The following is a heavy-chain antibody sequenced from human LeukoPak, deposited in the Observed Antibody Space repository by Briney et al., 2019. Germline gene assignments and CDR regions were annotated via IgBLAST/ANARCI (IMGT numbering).Heavy chain of an antibody. J-gene: IGHJ4*02. Sequence: PGGSLRLSCAASGFTFSSYVMSWVRQAPGKGLEWVSVISNSGGTTYDADSVKGRFTISRDNAKNSLYLQMNSLRAEDTAVYYCARVYSSGGDYWGQGTLVTVSA. D-gene: IGHD6-19*01. CDR1: GFTFSSYV. CDR2: ISNSGGTT. CDR3: ARVYSSGGDY. V-gene: IGHV3-23*01.